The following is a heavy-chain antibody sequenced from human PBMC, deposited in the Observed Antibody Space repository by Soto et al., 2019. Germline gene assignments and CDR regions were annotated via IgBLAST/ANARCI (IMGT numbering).Heavy chain of an antibody. V-gene: IGHV4-61*01. CDR3: TRGPPRVQWFDP. CDR2: IYFTGST. Sequence: SETLSLTIAVSGGAVISATYYWSWIRQPPGKGLEWIGHIYFTGSTNYNPSLKSRVTMSLDTSRNQFSLKLSSVTAADTAVYYCTRGPPRVQWFDPWGLGTLVTVS. J-gene: IGHJ5*02. CDR1: GGAVISATYY.